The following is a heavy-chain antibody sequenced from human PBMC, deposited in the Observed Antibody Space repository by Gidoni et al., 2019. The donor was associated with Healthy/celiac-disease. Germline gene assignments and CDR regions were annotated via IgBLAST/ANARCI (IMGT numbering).Heavy chain of an antibody. Sequence: QVQLQQWCAGLLKPSETLSLTCAVYGGSFSGYHWRWTRQPPGKGLEWIGEINHSGSTNYNPSLKSRVTISVDTSKNQFSLKLSSVTAADTAVYYCARVDTMVRGVISRYYGMDVWGQGTTVTVSS. CDR2: INHSGST. V-gene: IGHV4-34*01. CDR3: ARVDTMVRGVISRYYGMDV. CDR1: GGSFSGYH. J-gene: IGHJ6*02. D-gene: IGHD3-10*01.